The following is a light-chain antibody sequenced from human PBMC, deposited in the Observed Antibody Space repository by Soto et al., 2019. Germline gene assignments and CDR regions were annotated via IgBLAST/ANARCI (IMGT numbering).Light chain of an antibody. J-gene: IGLJ1*01. CDR1: STDVGRYNY. V-gene: IGLV2-14*01. Sequence: QSALTQPASVSGSPGQSITISCTGTSTDVGRYNYVSWYQQHPGKAPKLMVYDVSNRPSWVSIRFSGSRSGITASLTISGLQAEDEADYYCTSYTSDSTYVFGTGTKVTVL. CDR2: DVS. CDR3: TSYTSDSTYV.